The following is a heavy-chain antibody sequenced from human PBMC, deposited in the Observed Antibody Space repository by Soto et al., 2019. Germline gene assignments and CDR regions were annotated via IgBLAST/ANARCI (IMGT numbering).Heavy chain of an antibody. CDR2: IIPILGIA. J-gene: IGHJ4*02. CDR3: ARDPPYDYGDPTSVDY. V-gene: IGHV1-69*04. Sequence: SVKVSCKASGGTFSSYTISWVRQAPGQGLEWMGRIIPILGIANYAQRFQGRVTITADKSTSTAYMELSSLRSEDTAVYYCARDPPYDYGDPTSVDYWGQGTLVTVSS. CDR1: GGTFSSYT. D-gene: IGHD4-17*01.